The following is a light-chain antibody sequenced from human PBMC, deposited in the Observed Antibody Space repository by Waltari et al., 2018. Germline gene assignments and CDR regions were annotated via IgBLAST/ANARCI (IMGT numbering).Light chain of an antibody. V-gene: IGLV2-23*02. Sequence: QSALTQPASVSGTPGQSITISCTGTNREGGNYNLVSWYQHHTGEAPKLMICEVIKRPAGVSNPFARSHSYNPASLTISGLQAQYATYYYFSSYAGSGTYVFGTGTKVTVL. CDR1: NREGGNYNL. CDR2: EVI. CDR3: SSYAGSGTYV. J-gene: IGLJ1*01.